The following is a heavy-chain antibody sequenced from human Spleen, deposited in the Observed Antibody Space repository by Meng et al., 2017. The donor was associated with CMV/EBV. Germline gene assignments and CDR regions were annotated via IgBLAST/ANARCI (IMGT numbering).Heavy chain of an antibody. CDR1: GGSISSSDYY. CDR3: ARDSVTIFGYYGMDV. Sequence: SETLSLTCTVSGGSISSSDYYWGWIRQPPGKGLEWIGSIYYSGSTYYNPSLKSRVTISVDTSKNQFSLKLSSVTAADTAVYYCARDSVTIFGYYGMDVWGQGTTVTVSS. J-gene: IGHJ6*02. V-gene: IGHV4-39*07. D-gene: IGHD3-3*01. CDR2: IYYSGST.